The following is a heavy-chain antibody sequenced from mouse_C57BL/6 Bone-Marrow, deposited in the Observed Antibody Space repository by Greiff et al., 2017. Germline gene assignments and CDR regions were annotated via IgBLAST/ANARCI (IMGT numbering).Heavy chain of an antibody. CDR2: ISAGGSYT. V-gene: IGHV5-4*03. CDR1: GFTFSSYA. J-gene: IGHJ1*03. CDR3: ARTGGELRPRWYFDV. Sequence: EVNVVESGGGLVKPGGSLKLSCAASGFTFSSYAMPWVRQTPEKRLEWVATISAGGSYTNYPENVKGRFTISRDNAKNNLYLQLSHLKSEDTAMYYCARTGGELRPRWYFDVWGTGTTVTVSS. D-gene: IGHD1-2*01.